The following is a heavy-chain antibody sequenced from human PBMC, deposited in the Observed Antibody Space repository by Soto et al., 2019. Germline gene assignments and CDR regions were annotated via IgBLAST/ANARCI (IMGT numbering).Heavy chain of an antibody. V-gene: IGHV1-18*01. Sequence: APVEPSSKAPGYRFSFYGINWVRQSPGQGLEWMGWINPSDGNRNFAQKFEDRVTMTTATSTNTVFLELRSLKSDDTAIYYCARDRLRGYDSSGFYSWAEGTMVTVSS. D-gene: IGHD3-22*01. J-gene: IGHJ4*02. CDR1: GYRFSFYG. CDR2: INPSDGNR. CDR3: ARDRLRGYDSSGFYS.